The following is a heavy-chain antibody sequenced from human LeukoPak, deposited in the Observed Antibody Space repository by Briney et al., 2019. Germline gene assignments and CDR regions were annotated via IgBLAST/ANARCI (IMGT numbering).Heavy chain of an antibody. Sequence: PGGSLRLSCAASGFTFSSYGMHWVRQAPGKGLEWVAFIRYDGSNKYYADSVKGRFTISRDNSKNTLYLQMNSLRAEGTAVYYCAKDYRRLPGIAVVWGQGTLVTVSS. D-gene: IGHD6-19*01. V-gene: IGHV3-30*02. CDR1: GFTFSSYG. CDR2: IRYDGSNK. CDR3: AKDYRRLPGIAVV. J-gene: IGHJ4*02.